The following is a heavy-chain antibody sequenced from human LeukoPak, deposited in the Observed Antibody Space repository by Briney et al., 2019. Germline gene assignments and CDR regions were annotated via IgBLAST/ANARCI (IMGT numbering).Heavy chain of an antibody. J-gene: IGHJ4*02. Sequence: PGGSLRLSCAASGFTFSSYTMNWVRQPPGKGLEWVSSISSSSSYIYYADSVKGRFTISRDNAKNSLYPQMNSLRAEDTAVYYCARDTGYSYGYNVYWGQGTLVTVSS. CDR1: GFTFSSYT. D-gene: IGHD5-18*01. CDR2: ISSSSSYI. V-gene: IGHV3-21*01. CDR3: ARDTGYSYGYNVY.